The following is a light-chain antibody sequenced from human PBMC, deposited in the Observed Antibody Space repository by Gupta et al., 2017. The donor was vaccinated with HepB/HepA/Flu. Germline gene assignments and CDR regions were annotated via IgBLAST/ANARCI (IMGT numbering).Light chain of an antibody. V-gene: IGKV3-20*01. J-gene: IGKJ2*03. CDR2: GAS. CDR3: QQYGTSPYS. Sequence: ILFPHCPDTLSLSPAASATLSCRASQSVSSSYLAWYQQKPGQAPRLLIYGASSRATGIPDRFTGSGSGTEFTLTISRLEPEDFAVYYCQQYGTSPYSFGPGTKLEMK. CDR1: QSVSSSY.